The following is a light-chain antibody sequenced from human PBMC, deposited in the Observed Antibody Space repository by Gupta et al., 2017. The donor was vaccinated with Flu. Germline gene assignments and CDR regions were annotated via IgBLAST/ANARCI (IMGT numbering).Light chain of an antibody. CDR1: QDVSVW. CDR2: AAS. J-gene: IGKJ2*01. Sequence: DIQMTQSPSSVSASVGDRVSITCWASQDVSVWLAWYQQKPGEAPKLLIFAASSLQSGVPSRFSGSGSGTDFTLTINSLQAEDFGTYYCQQADSFPYTFGQGTRLDIK. V-gene: IGKV1D-12*01. CDR3: QQADSFPYT.